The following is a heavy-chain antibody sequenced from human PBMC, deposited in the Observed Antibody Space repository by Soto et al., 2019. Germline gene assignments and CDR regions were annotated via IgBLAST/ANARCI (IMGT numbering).Heavy chain of an antibody. V-gene: IGHV3-33*01. J-gene: IGHJ3*02. CDR2: IWYDGSNK. CDR3: ARPLCSGGSCSEQPPAFDI. Sequence: GRPLTLACAAAGFTFSSYGMHWDQQAPGKGLEWVAVIWYDGSNKYYADSVKGRFTISRDNSKNTLYLQMNSLRAEDTAVYCCARPLCSGGSCSEQPPAFDIWGQGTMVTVSS. D-gene: IGHD2-15*01. CDR1: GFTFSSYG.